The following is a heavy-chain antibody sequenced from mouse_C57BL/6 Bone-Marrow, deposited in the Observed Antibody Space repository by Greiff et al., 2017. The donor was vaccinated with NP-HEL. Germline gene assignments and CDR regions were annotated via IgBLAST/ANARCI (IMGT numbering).Heavy chain of an antibody. Sequence: VQLQQSGAELVRPGASVKLSCTASGFNIKDDYMHWVKQRPEQGLEWIGWIDPENGDTEYASKFQGKATITADTSSTTAYLQLSSLTSEDTAVYYCTSYDGSVDYWGQGTTLTVSS. CDR3: TSYDGSVDY. J-gene: IGHJ2*01. D-gene: IGHD2-3*01. CDR1: GFNIKDDY. CDR2: IDPENGDT. V-gene: IGHV14-4*01.